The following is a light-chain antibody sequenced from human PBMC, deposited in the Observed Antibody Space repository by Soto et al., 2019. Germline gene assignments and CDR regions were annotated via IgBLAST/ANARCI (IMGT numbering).Light chain of an antibody. J-gene: IGLJ2*01. V-gene: IGLV1-44*01. Sequence: QSVLTQPPSASGTPGQRVTISCSGSSSNIGTNTVNWYQQLPQTAPTLLIYTNDQRPSGVPDRFSGSKSGTSASLAISGLQSEDEADYYCAAWDGSLNGVLFGGGTKLTVL. CDR3: AAWDGSLNGVL. CDR1: SSNIGTNT. CDR2: TND.